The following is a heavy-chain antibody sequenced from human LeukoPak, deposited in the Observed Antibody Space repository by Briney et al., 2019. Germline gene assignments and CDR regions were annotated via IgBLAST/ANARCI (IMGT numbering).Heavy chain of an antibody. D-gene: IGHD3-22*01. J-gene: IGHJ4*02. V-gene: IGHV3-7*01. Sequence: GGSLRLSCAGSRFTFSSYPMNWVRQAPGKGLEGVAHIKQDGSEKYYVDSVKGGFTISRDNAKTSLYLQMNSLRAEDTAVYYCARDRRAYDSSGYAFDYWGQGTLVTVSS. CDR2: IKQDGSEK. CDR3: ARDRRAYDSSGYAFDY. CDR1: RFTFSSYP.